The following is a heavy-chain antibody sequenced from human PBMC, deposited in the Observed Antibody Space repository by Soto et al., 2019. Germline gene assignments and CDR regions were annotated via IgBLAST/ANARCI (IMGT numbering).Heavy chain of an antibody. CDR2: IYYSGST. Sequence: SETLSLTCTVPGGSISSGGYYWSWIRQHPGKGLEWIGYIYYSGSTYYNPSLKSRVTISVDTSKNQFSLKLSSVTAADTAVYYCARDRRLQPYNWFDPWGQGTLVTVSS. D-gene: IGHD4-4*01. V-gene: IGHV4-31*03. CDR1: GGSISSGGYY. CDR3: ARDRRLQPYNWFDP. J-gene: IGHJ5*02.